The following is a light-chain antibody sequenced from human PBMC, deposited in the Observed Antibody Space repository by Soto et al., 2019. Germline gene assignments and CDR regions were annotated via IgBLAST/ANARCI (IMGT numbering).Light chain of an antibody. V-gene: IGKV1-5*03. CDR2: KAS. CDR1: QTISSW. CDR3: KHYYSYSEA. J-gene: IGKJ1*01. Sequence: DIQMTQSPSTLSGSVGDRVTITCRASQTISSWLAWYQQKPGKAPKLLIYKASTLKSGVPSRFSGSGSGTEFTLTISSLQPYDFATDDCKHYYSYSEAFGQGTKVDLK.